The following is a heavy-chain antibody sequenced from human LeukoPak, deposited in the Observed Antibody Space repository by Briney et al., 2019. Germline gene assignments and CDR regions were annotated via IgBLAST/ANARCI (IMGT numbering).Heavy chain of an antibody. CDR1: GGTFSSYA. V-gene: IGHV1-69*04. Sequence: SVKVSRKASGGTFSSYAISWVRQAPGQGLEWMGRIIPIFGIANYAQKFQGRVTITVDKSTSTAYMELSSLRSEDTAVYYCAREGVWGNSYFDYWGQGTLVTVSS. CDR3: AREGVWGNSYFDY. D-gene: IGHD4-23*01. J-gene: IGHJ4*02. CDR2: IIPIFGIA.